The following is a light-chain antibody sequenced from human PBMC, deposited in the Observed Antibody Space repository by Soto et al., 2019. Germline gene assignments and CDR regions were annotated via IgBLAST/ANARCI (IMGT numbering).Light chain of an antibody. Sequence: DIQMTQSPSSLSASVGDRVTITCRASQGISNYLAWYQQKPGKVPNLLIYAASTLQSGVPSRFSGGGSVTDFTLTINSLQSEDFAVYYCQQYNNWPPYTFGQGTKVDIK. CDR2: AAS. CDR1: QGISNY. CDR3: QQYNNWPPYT. V-gene: IGKV1-27*01. J-gene: IGKJ2*01.